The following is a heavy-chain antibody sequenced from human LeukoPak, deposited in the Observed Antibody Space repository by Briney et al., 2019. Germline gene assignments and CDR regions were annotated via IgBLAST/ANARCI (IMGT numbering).Heavy chain of an antibody. CDR1: GDSISSSSYY. J-gene: IGHJ4*02. V-gene: IGHV4-39*01. Sequence: SETLSLTCTVSGDSISSSSYYWGWIRQPPGKGLEWIGSIYYSGSTYYNPSLKSRVTISVDTSKNQFSLKLSSVTAADTAVYYCARQGNWNHAFDYWGQGTLVTVSS. D-gene: IGHD1-1*01. CDR2: IYYSGST. CDR3: ARQGNWNHAFDY.